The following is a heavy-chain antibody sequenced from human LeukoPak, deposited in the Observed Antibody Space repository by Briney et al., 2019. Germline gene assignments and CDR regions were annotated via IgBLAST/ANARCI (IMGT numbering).Heavy chain of an antibody. V-gene: IGHV3-64*01. Sequence: PGGSRRLSCAASGFTFSSYGMHWVRQAPGKGPEYVSAIIAYRGDTYYASSVRGRFTISRDNSKNTVYLQMGSLRAEDMAVYYCARVSARSRNGYNYGYDYWGQGTLVTVSS. CDR3: ARVSARSRNGYNYGYDY. D-gene: IGHD5-18*01. CDR2: IIAYRGDT. CDR1: GFTFSSYG. J-gene: IGHJ4*02.